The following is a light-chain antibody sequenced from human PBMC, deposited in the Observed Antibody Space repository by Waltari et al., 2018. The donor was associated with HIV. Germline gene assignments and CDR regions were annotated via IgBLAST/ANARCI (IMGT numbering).Light chain of an antibody. J-gene: IGKJ5*01. V-gene: IGKV3-11*01. CDR1: QSVSSY. Sequence: EIVLTQSQATLSLSPGERATLSCRASQSVSSYLAWFQKKSGQAPRLLISAASMRATGIPARFSASASGTDFPLTISSLQPEDFAVYYCQVRSNSPLIIFGQGTRLEIK. CDR2: AAS. CDR3: QVRSNSPLII.